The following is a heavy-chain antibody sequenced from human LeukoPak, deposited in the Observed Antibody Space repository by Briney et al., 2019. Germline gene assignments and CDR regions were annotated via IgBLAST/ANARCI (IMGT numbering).Heavy chain of an antibody. CDR3: ARGFTLFDP. CDR2: IYYSGTT. J-gene: IGHJ5*02. Sequence: SETLSLTCTVSGGSISSYYWNWIRQPPGKGLEWIGYIYYSGTTNYNPSLQSRVTISVDTSKNQFSLKLSSVTTADTAVYYCARGFTLFDPWGQGTLVTVSS. D-gene: IGHD2/OR15-2a*01. CDR1: GGSISSYY. V-gene: IGHV4-59*01.